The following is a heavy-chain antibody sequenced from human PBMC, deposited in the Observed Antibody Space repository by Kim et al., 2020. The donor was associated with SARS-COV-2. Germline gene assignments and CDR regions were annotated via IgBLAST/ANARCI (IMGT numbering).Heavy chain of an antibody. CDR1: GYIFTSYA. CDR3: AVASAKFVDAFDV. V-gene: IGHV7-4-1*01. D-gene: IGHD6-19*01. Sequence: ASVKVSCKGSGYIFTSYAVNWVRQAPGQGLEWMGWINTNNGNPTYAQGFTGRFVFSSDTSVTTAYLEIGGLKAADTAVYVCAVASAKFVDAFDVWGQGTM. J-gene: IGHJ3*01. CDR2: INTNNGNP.